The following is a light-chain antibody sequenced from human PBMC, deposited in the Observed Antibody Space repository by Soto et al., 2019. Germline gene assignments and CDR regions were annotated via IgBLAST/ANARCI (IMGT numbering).Light chain of an antibody. CDR1: QSVSSSY. CDR2: GAS. V-gene: IGKV3-20*01. CDR3: QQYGSSAWT. Sequence: EIVLTQSPGTLSLSPGERATLFCRASQSVSSSYLAWYQQNPGQAPRLLIYGASSKATGSPDRFSGIGSGTDFLLAISRLEPEDFEVYCCQQYGSSAWTVGQWIKVEI. J-gene: IGKJ1*01.